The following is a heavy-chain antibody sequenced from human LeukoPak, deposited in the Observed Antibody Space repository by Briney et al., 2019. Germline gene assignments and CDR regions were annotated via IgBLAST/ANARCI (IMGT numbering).Heavy chain of an antibody. Sequence: SETLSLTCTVSGGSISSYYWSWIRQPPGKGLEWIGYIYYSGSTNYNPSLKSRVTISVDTSKNQFSLKLSSVTAADTAVYYCARGSTGGTYYYYYYMDVWGKGTTVTVSS. CDR2: IYYSGST. J-gene: IGHJ6*03. CDR3: ARGSTGGTYYYYYYMDV. CDR1: GGSISSYY. D-gene: IGHD1-1*01. V-gene: IGHV4-59*08.